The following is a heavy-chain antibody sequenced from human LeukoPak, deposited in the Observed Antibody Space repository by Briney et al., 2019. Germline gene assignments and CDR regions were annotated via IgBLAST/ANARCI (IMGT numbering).Heavy chain of an antibody. V-gene: IGHV4-39*01. Sequence: SETLSLTCTVSGGSISSSSYYWGWIRQPPGKGLEWIGSIYYSGSTYYNPSLKSRVTISVDTSKNQFSLQLNSVTPEDTAVYYCARGYYDSSGSYAFDIWGQGTMVTVSS. CDR2: IYYSGST. D-gene: IGHD3-22*01. CDR1: GGSISSSSYY. CDR3: ARGYYDSSGSYAFDI. J-gene: IGHJ3*02.